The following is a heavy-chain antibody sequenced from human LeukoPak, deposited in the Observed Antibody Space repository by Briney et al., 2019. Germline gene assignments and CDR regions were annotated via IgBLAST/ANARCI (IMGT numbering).Heavy chain of an antibody. CDR3: ARALTRPYGDPTKDAFDI. J-gene: IGHJ3*02. CDR2: IIPIFGTA. V-gene: IGHV1-69*05. CDR1: GYSFINYG. Sequence: SVKVSCKTSGYSFINYGITWVRQAPGQGLEWMGRIIPIFGTANYAQKFQGRVTITTDESTSTAYMELSSLRSEDTAVYYCARALTRPYGDPTKDAFDIWGQGTMVTVSS. D-gene: IGHD4-17*01.